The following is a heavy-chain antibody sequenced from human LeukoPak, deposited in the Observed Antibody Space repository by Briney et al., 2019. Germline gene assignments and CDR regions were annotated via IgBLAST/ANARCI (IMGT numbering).Heavy chain of an antibody. V-gene: IGHV4-34*01. J-gene: IGHJ5*02. CDR2: INHSGST. CDR3: ASPYCDSSGYYYDWYDP. CDR1: GGSFSGYY. D-gene: IGHD3-22*01. Sequence: SETLSLTCAVYGGSFSGYYWSWIRQPPGKGLEWIGEINHSGSTNYNPSLKSRVTISVDTSKNQFSLKLSSVTAADTAVYYCASPYCDSSGYYYDWYDPWGQGTLVTVSS.